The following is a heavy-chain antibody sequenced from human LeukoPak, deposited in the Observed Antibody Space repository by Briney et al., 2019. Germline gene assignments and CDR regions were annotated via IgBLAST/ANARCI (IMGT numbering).Heavy chain of an antibody. CDR2: ISSSSSYI. CDR1: GFTFCSYS. Sequence: PGGSLRLSCAASGFTFCSYSMNWVRQAPGKGLEWVSSISSSSSYIYYADSVKGRFTISRDNAKNSLYLQMNSLRAEDTAVYYCARDLRSSGWYYFDYWGQGTLVTVSS. V-gene: IGHV3-21*01. CDR3: ARDLRSSGWYYFDY. D-gene: IGHD6-19*01. J-gene: IGHJ4*02.